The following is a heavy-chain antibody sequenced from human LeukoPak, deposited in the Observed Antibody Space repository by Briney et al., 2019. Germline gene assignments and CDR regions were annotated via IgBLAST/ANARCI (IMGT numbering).Heavy chain of an antibody. D-gene: IGHD1-26*01. V-gene: IGHV3-7*01. J-gene: IGHJ3*02. CDR1: GFTFSSYW. CDR2: IKQDGSVR. CDR3: AREEVGAGSAFDI. Sequence: GGSLRLSCAASGFTFSSYWMTWVRRAPGKGLGWVASIKQDGSVRHYVDSVRGRFTVSRDNAKNSLYLQMNSLRAGDTAVYYCAREEVGAGSAFDIWGQGTMATVSS.